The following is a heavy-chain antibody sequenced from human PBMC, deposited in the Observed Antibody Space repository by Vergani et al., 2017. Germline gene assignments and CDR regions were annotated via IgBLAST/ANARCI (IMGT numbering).Heavy chain of an antibody. J-gene: IGHJ3*02. Sequence: QVQLVQSGAEVKKPGASVKVSCKASGYTFTGYYMHWVRQAPGQGLEWMGWINPNSGGTNYAQKFQGRVTMTRATSISTAYMELSRLRSDDTAVYYCASSNWNHVRPIYAFDIWGQGTMVTVSS. CDR3: ASSNWNHVRPIYAFDI. V-gene: IGHV1-2*02. D-gene: IGHD1-14*01. CDR2: INPNSGGT. CDR1: GYTFTGYY.